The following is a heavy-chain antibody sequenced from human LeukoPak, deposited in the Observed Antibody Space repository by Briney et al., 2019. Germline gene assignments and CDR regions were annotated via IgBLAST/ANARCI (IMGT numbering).Heavy chain of an antibody. V-gene: IGHV4-38-2*02. J-gene: IGHJ4*02. CDR3: ARGFSGFWEFDL. CDR2: STDTGTT. Sequence: PSETLSLTCSVSGYSISSGYYWGWIRQPPGKGLEWIAEINFTGSTDTGTTSYSPSLKSRVTISVDASKDQLSLHLRSATAADAGVYFCARGFSGFWEFDLWGQGTLVTVSS. D-gene: IGHD1-14*01. CDR1: GYSISSGYY.